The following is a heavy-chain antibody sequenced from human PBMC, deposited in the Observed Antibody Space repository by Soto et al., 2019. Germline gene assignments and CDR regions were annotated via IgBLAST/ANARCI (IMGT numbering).Heavy chain of an antibody. CDR2: IHYTGSI. J-gene: IGHJ5*02. Sequence: QLQLQESGPGLVKPSETLSLTCSLSGASISSTSYYWGWIRQPPGKGLQWIGSIHYTGSIDYSPSLEGRVPMSVDTSENQLSLRLNSVTAADPAVDYCARHFHMLNNWFDPWGQGTLVTVSS. D-gene: IGHD3-10*02. CDR3: ARHFHMLNNWFDP. CDR1: GASISSTSYY. V-gene: IGHV4-39*01.